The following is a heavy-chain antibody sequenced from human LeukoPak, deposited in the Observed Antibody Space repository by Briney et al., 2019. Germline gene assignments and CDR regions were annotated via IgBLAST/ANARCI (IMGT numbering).Heavy chain of an antibody. CDR1: GFTFSSAW. D-gene: IGHD2-8*01. V-gene: IGHV3-15*01. CDR3: TTTMAPTLFDY. Sequence: GGSLRLSCAASGFTFSSAWMTWVRQAPGKGLEWVGRIKSKTDGGTTDYAAPVKGRFTISRDDSNNTLYLQMSSLKTEDTAVYYCTTTMAPTLFDYWGHGTLVTVSS. CDR2: IKSKTDGGTT. J-gene: IGHJ4*01.